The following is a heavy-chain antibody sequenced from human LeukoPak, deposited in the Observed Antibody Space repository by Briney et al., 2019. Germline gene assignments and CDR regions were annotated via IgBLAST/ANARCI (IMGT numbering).Heavy chain of an antibody. J-gene: IGHJ6*03. CDR3: ARLEWFQPWYYYYMDV. Sequence: GGSLRLSCAASGFTFSSYWMSWVRQAPGKGLEWVANIKQDGSEKYYVDSVKGRFTISRDNAKNSLYLQMNSLRAEDTAVYYCARLEWFQPWYYYYMDVWGKGTTVTVSS. V-gene: IGHV3-7*01. CDR2: IKQDGSEK. CDR1: GFTFSSYW. D-gene: IGHD3-3*01.